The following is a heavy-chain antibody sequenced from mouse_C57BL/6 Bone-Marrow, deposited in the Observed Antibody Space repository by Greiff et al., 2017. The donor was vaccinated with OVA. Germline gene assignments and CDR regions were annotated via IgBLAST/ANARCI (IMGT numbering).Heavy chain of an antibody. CDR2: IDPSDSYT. V-gene: IGHV1-50*01. CDR3: ARGGNPNAMDY. Sequence: VQLQQPGAELVKPGASVKLSCKASGYTFTSYWMQWVKQRPGQGLEWIGEIDPSDSYTNYNQKFKGKATLTVDTSSSTAYMQLSSLTSEDSAVYYCARGGNPNAMDYWGQGTSVTVSS. CDR1: GYTFTSYW. J-gene: IGHJ4*01. D-gene: IGHD2-1*01.